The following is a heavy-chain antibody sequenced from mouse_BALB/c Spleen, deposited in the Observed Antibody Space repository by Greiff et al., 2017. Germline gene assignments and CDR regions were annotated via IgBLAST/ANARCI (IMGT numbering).Heavy chain of an antibody. V-gene: IGHV5-6*01. Sequence: EVKLVESGGDLVKPGGSLKLSCAASGFTFSSYGMSWVRQTPDKRLEWVATISSGGSYTYYPDSVKGRFTISRDNAKNTLYLQMSSLKSEDTAMYYCARHNPLITTVVAHFDYWGQGTTLTVSS. CDR3: ARHNPLITTVVAHFDY. CDR2: ISSGGSYT. D-gene: IGHD1-1*01. CDR1: GFTFSSYG. J-gene: IGHJ2*01.